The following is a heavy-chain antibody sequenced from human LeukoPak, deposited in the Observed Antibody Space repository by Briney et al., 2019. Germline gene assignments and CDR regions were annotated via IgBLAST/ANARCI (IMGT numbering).Heavy chain of an antibody. V-gene: IGHV4-39*07. CDR2: IYYSGST. CDR1: GVSISSSSYY. CDR3: ARSYCSSTSCYYYYYYYMDV. J-gene: IGHJ6*03. D-gene: IGHD2-2*01. Sequence: SETLSLTCTVSGVSISSSSYYWGWIRQPPGKGLEWIGSIYYSGSTYYNPSLKSLVTISVDTSKNQFSLKLSSVTAADTAVYYCARSYCSSTSCYYYYYYYMDVWGKGTTVTVSS.